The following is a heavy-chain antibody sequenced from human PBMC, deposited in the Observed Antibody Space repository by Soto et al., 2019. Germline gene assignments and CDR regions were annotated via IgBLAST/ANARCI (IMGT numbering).Heavy chain of an antibody. CDR3: ARTTITMITHTPQGYFDY. CDR2: ISYDGSNK. J-gene: IGHJ4*02. Sequence: GGSLRLSCAASGFTFSSYAMHWVRQAPGKGLEWVAVISYDGSNKYYADSVKGRFTIPRDNSKNTLYLQMNSLRAEDTAVYYCARTTITMITHTPQGYFDYWGQGTLVTVSS. V-gene: IGHV3-30-3*01. D-gene: IGHD3-22*01. CDR1: GFTFSSYA.